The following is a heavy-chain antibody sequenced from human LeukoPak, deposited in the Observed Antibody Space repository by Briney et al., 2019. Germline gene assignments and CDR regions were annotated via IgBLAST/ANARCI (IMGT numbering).Heavy chain of an antibody. CDR3: ARDSFGVRGFDH. CDR2: VDPSGDIA. Sequence: GASVKVSCKTSGYTFIHYYMHWVRQASGEGFEWMGIVDPSGDIATYAQKFQGRVTLTTDTSTSTFYMELGSLRSEDTAIYYCARDSFGVRGFDHWGQGTPVTVSS. D-gene: IGHD3-10*01. J-gene: IGHJ4*02. CDR1: GYTFIHYY. V-gene: IGHV1-46*01.